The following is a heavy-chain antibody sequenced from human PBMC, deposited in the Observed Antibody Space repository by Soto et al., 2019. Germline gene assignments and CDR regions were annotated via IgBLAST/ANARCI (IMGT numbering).Heavy chain of an antibody. CDR3: ARGLYCGGGCYSHFDY. V-gene: IGHV1-69*01. CDR1: GGTFSNYP. CDR2: IIPIFGTT. Sequence: VQLVQSGAEVKKPGSSVKVSCKASGGTFSNYPFIWVRQAPGQGLDWMGGIIPIFGTTDYGQRFQGRVTITADESTKTAYMELSSLRSDDPAVYYCARGLYCGGGCYSHFDYWGQGTLVTVSS. D-gene: IGHD2-21*02. J-gene: IGHJ4*02.